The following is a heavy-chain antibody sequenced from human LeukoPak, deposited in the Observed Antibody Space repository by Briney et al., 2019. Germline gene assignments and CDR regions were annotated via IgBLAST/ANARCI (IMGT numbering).Heavy chain of an antibody. J-gene: IGHJ4*02. CDR3: AKHMTAVVRSYFDS. V-gene: IGHV3-23*01. D-gene: IGHD4-23*01. CDR2: ISGSGGGT. Sequence: GGSLRLSCAASGLTFSSYAMSWVRQAPGKGLEWVSAISGSGGGTYYADSVKGRFTISRDNSKNTLYLQMNSLRAEDTAVYYCAKHMTAVVRSYFDSWDQGTLVTISS. CDR1: GLTFSSYA.